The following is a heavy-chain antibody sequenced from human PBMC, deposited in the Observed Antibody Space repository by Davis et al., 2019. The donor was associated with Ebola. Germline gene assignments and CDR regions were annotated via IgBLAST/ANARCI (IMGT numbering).Heavy chain of an antibody. Sequence: ASVKVSCKASGYRFVSYGISWVRQAPGQGLEWMGWITTYNGNTDYSQKVQGRVTMTTDTSTSTVYLELNSLTSDDTAVYYCARDQQQLDIFDYWGQGTLVTVSS. D-gene: IGHD6-13*01. CDR2: ITTYNGNT. CDR3: ARDQQQLDIFDY. J-gene: IGHJ4*02. CDR1: GYRFVSYG. V-gene: IGHV1-18*01.